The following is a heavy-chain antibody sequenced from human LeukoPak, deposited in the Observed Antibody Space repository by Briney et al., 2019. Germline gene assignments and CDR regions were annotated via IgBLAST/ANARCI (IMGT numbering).Heavy chain of an antibody. J-gene: IGHJ4*02. CDR2: ISYAGSTK. CDR3: AKSRSYQYYFDY. Sequence: PGRSLRLSCAASGFTFSSYGMHWVRQAPGKGLEWVAVISYAGSTKYYADSVKGRFTISRDNSKNTLYLQMNSLRAEDTAVYYCAKSRSYQYYFDYWGQGTLVTVSS. D-gene: IGHD1-26*01. CDR1: GFTFSSYG. V-gene: IGHV3-30*18.